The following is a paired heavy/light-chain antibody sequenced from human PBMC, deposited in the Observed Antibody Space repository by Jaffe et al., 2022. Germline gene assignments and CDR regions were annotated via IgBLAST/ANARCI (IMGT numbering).Light chain of an antibody. J-gene: IGLJ2*01. CDR2: GNS. Sequence: QSVLTQPPSVSGAPGQRVTISCTGSSSNIGAGYDVHWYQQLPGTAPKLLIYGNSNRPSGVPDRFSGSKSGTSASLAITGLQAEDEADYYCQSYDSSLIVVFGGGTKLTVL. CDR1: SSNIGAGYD. CDR3: QSYDSSLIVV. V-gene: IGLV1-40*01.
Heavy chain of an antibody. CDR3: AKGPVMITFGGVIGDAFDI. CDR2: IRYDGSNK. D-gene: IGHD3-16*02. CDR1: GFTFSSYG. Sequence: QVQLVESGGGVVQPGGSLRLSCAASGFTFSSYGMHWVRQAPGKGLEWVAFIRYDGSNKYYADSVKGRFTISRDNSKNTLYLQMNSLRAEDTAVYYCAKGPVMITFGGVIGDAFDIWGQGTMVTVSS. J-gene: IGHJ3*02. V-gene: IGHV3-30*02.